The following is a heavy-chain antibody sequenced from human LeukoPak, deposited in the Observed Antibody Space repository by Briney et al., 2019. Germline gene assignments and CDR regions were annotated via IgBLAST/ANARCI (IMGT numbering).Heavy chain of an antibody. CDR2: ISSISSYI. V-gene: IGHV3-21*01. D-gene: IGHD2-15*01. J-gene: IGHJ4*02. Sequence: GGSLRLSCAASGFTLSCYRMNWVRQAPGKGLEWVSCISSISSYISYAHSVKVRCSISTANAENLLYLQINSMRAEDTAVYNCASKIRYCSGCSGEVYWGQGTLATVSS. CDR3: ASKIRYCSGCSGEVY. CDR1: GFTLSCYR.